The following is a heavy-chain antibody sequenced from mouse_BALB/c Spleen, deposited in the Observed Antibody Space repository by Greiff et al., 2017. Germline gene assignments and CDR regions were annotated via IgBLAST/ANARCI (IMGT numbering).Heavy chain of an antibody. V-gene: IGHV5-12-1*01. D-gene: IGHD1-1*01. CDR3: ARPNYYGSSYWYFDV. Sequence: EVMLVESGGGLVKPGGSLKLSCAASGFAFSSYDMSWVRQTPEKRLEWVAYISSGGGSTYYPDTVKGRFTISRDNAKNTLYLQMSSLKSEDTAMYYCARPNYYGSSYWYFDVWGAGTTVTVSS. CDR2: ISSGGGST. CDR1: GFAFSSYD. J-gene: IGHJ1*01.